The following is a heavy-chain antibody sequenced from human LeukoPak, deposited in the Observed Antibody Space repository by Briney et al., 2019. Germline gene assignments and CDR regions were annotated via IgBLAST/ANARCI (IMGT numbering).Heavy chain of an antibody. CDR2: IYSGGST. CDR3: KTAYEILGY. J-gene: IGHJ4*02. Sequence: PMGSLRLSCAASGVTDRSNYISYLHQAPGKGLEWVSVIYSGGSTYYADSVKGRFTISRDNSKNTLYLQMNSLRAEDLFFFKQKTAYEILGYWGQGTLVTVSS. CDR1: GVTDRSNY. D-gene: IGHD3-9*01. V-gene: IGHV3-53*01.